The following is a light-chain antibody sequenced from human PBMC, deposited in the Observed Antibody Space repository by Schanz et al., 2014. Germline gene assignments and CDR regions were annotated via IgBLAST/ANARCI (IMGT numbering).Light chain of an antibody. CDR3: SSYTSSSSLV. J-gene: IGLJ2*01. CDR2: DVS. CDR1: SSDIGGYKY. V-gene: IGLV2-14*01. Sequence: QSALTHPASVSGSPGQSITISCTGTSSDIGGYKYVSWYQQHPGKAPKLMIYDVSNRPSGVSNRFSGSKSGNTASLTISGLQAEDEADYYCSSYTSSSSLVFGGGTKVPVL.